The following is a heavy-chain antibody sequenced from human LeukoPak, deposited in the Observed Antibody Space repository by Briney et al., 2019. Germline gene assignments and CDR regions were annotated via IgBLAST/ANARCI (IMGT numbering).Heavy chain of an antibody. CDR2: ISYDGSNK. CDR1: GFSFSSYG. Sequence: GGSLRLSCAASGFSFSSYGIHWVRQAPGKGLEWVAVISYDGSNKYYAGSVKGRFTISRDNSKNTLYLQMNSLRAEDTAVYYCAKDFESVVPYYGSGTDYWGQGTLVTVSS. J-gene: IGHJ4*02. V-gene: IGHV3-30*18. CDR3: AKDFESVVPYYGSGTDY. D-gene: IGHD3-10*01.